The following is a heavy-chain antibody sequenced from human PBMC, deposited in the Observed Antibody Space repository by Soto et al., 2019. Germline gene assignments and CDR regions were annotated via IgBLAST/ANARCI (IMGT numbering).Heavy chain of an antibody. Sequence: EVQLVESGGGLVQPGGSLRLSCAASGFTFSSYDMHWVRQATGKGLEWVSAIGTAGDTYYPGSVKGRFTISRENANNSFYLQMNSLRAEDTAVYYCASVSSRGYYYGMDVWGQGTTVTVSS. CDR1: GFTFSSYD. CDR3: ASVSSRGYYYGMDV. D-gene: IGHD6-13*01. CDR2: IGTAGDT. V-gene: IGHV3-13*01. J-gene: IGHJ6*02.